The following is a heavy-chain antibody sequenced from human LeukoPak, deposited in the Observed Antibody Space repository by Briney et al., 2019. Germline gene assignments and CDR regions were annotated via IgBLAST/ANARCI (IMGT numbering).Heavy chain of an antibody. J-gene: IGHJ4*02. CDR1: GFTFDDYG. Sequence: GGSLRLSCAASGFTFDDYGMHWVRQAPGKGLEWVSGISWNSGSIGYADSVKGRFTISRDNAKNSLYLQMNSLRAEDTALYYCAKDKDSSSWYYFDYWGQGTLVTVSS. D-gene: IGHD6-13*01. CDR2: ISWNSGSI. CDR3: AKDKDSSSWYYFDY. V-gene: IGHV3-9*01.